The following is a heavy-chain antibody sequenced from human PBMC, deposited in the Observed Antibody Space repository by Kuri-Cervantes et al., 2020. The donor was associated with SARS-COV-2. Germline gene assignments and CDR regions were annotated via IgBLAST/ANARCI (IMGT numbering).Heavy chain of an antibody. Sequence: GSLRLSCTVSGGSISSYYWSWIRQPPGRGLEWIGYIYYSGSTNYNPSLKSRVTISVDTSKNQFPLKLSSVTAADTAVYYCARGRWSPLWGQGTLVTVSS. CDR1: GGSISSYY. J-gene: IGHJ4*02. CDR2: IYYSGST. CDR3: ARGRWSPL. D-gene: IGHD2-15*01. V-gene: IGHV4-59*01.